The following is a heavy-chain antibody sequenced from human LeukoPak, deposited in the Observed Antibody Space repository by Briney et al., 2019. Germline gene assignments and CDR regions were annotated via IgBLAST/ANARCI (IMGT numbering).Heavy chain of an antibody. Sequence: ASVKVSCKASGYTFTSYGISWVRQAPGQGLEWMGWISAYNGNTNYAQKLQGRVTMTTDTSTSTAYMELRSLRSDGTAVYYCARAPVKDSSRNTRFDPWGQGTLVTVSS. CDR3: ARAPVKDSSRNTRFDP. CDR2: ISAYNGNT. CDR1: GYTFTSYG. V-gene: IGHV1-18*01. D-gene: IGHD6-13*01. J-gene: IGHJ5*02.